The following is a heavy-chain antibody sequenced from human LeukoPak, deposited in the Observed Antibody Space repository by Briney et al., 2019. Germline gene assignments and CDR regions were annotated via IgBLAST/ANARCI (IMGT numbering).Heavy chain of an antibody. D-gene: IGHD2-2*01. CDR2: IYSGGST. V-gene: IGHV3-53*01. CDR1: GFTVSSNY. CDR3: ARVILYCSSTKCSPDAFDI. J-gene: IGHJ3*02. Sequence: TGGSLRLSCAASGFTVSSNYMSWVRQAPGKGLEWVSLIYSGGSTFYADSVKGRFTISRDNSKNTLNLQMDSLRAEDTAVYYCARVILYCSSTKCSPDAFDIWGQGTMVTVSS.